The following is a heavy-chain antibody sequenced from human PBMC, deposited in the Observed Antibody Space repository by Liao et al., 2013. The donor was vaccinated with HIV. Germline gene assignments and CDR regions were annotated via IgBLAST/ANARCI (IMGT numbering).Heavy chain of an antibody. Sequence: QVQLQESGSGLVKPSETLSLTCTVSGGSISSSSYYWGWIRQSPGKGLEWIGSVYFSGATYYNPSLRSRVTVSVDAFKNQFSLRLTSVTAADTAVYWCATSHGGHVFDIWGQGTMVVVSS. CDR3: ATSHGGHVFDI. CDR1: GGSISSSSYY. CDR2: VYFSGAT. V-gene: IGHV4-39*07. J-gene: IGHJ3*02. D-gene: IGHD2-2*01.